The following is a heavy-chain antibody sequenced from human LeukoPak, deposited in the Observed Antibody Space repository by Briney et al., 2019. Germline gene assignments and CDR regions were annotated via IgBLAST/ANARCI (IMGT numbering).Heavy chain of an antibody. Sequence: GGPLRLSCAPPGFTFCVYYMRGIRQAPGKGLEWVSYISSSSSYTNYVDSVKGRFTISRDNAKNSLYLQMNSLRAEDTAVYHNARDFRRSSSWPFDYWGQGTLVTVSS. D-gene: IGHD6-13*01. J-gene: IGHJ4*02. CDR2: ISSSSSYT. V-gene: IGHV3-11*06. CDR1: GFTFCVYY. CDR3: ARDFRRSSSWPFDY.